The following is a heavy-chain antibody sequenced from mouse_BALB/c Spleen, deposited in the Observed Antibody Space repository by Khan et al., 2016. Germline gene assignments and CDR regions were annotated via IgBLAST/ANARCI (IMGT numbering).Heavy chain of an antibody. J-gene: IGHJ2*01. V-gene: IGHV1-9*01. CDR1: GYTFSSYW. Sequence: QVQLQQPGAELMKPGASVKISCKATGYTFSSYWIEWVKQRPGHGLEWIGEILPGSGSTNYNEKFRGKATFTADPSSNTAYMQLSSLTSEDSAVHYGARTDRRGYFDYWGQGTTLTVSS. CDR3: ARTDRRGYFDY. CDR2: ILPGSGST.